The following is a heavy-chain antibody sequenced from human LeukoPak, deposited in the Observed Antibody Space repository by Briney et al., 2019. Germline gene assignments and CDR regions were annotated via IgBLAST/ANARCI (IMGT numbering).Heavy chain of an antibody. D-gene: IGHD3-22*01. CDR1: GYTFTGYY. CDR2: INPNSGGT. CDR3: AREGYYYDSSGYHY. Sequence: GASVKVSCKASGYTFTGYYMHWVRQAPGQGLEWMGWINPNSGGTNYAQKFQGRVTMTRDTSISTAYMELSRLRSDDTAVYYCAREGYYYDSSGYHYWGQGTLVTVSS. V-gene: IGHV1-2*02. J-gene: IGHJ4*02.